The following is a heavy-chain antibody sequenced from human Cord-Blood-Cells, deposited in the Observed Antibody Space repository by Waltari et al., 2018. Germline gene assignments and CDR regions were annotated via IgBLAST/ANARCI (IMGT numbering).Heavy chain of an antibody. CDR2: INHCGST. CDR3: AKTGDLYYFDY. Sequence: QVQLQQWGAGLLKPSETLSLTCAVYGGSFSGYYWSWIHQPPGRGLEWIGEINHCGSTNYNPSLKSRVTISVDTSKNQFSLKLSSVTAADTAVYYCAKTGDLYYFDYWGQGTLVTVSS. V-gene: IGHV4-34*01. D-gene: IGHD7-27*01. CDR1: GGSFSGYY. J-gene: IGHJ4*02.